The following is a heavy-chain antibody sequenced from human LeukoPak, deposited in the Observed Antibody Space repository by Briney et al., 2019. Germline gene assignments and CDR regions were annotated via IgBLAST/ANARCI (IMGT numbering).Heavy chain of an antibody. CDR2: IKSDGSST. J-gene: IGHJ5*02. Sequence: RQSLRLSCAPSGFTFSIYSMHWVSPAPGKGLVWVSRIKSDGSSTSYADPVKGRFTISRDNAKNTLYLQMDSLRVEDTAVYYCAKSDWFDPWGQGTLVTVSS. V-gene: IGHV3-74*01. CDR3: AKSDWFDP. CDR1: GFTFSIYS.